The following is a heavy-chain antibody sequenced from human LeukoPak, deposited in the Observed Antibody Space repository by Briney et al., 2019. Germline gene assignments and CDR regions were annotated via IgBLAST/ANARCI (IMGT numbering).Heavy chain of an antibody. D-gene: IGHD3-10*01. V-gene: IGHV3-30-3*01. CDR3: AREGYYGSGSPPSLYFDY. Sequence: GGSLRLSCAASGFTFRNYVIHWVRQAPGKGLEWVAVTSSDLNVKLYADSVKGRFTISRDNSRSTLYLQMNRLRPEDMAIYYCAREGYYGSGSPPSLYFDYWGQGTLVTVSS. CDR2: TSSDLNVK. CDR1: GFTFRNYV. J-gene: IGHJ4*02.